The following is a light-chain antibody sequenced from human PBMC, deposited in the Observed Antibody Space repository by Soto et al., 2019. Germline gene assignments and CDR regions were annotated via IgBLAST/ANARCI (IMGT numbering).Light chain of an antibody. J-gene: IGLJ3*02. CDR3: SSYTLRNTLVL. V-gene: IGLV2-14*01. CDR1: SSDVGGYNF. CDR2: EVS. Sequence: QSALTQPASVSGSPGQSITISCTGTSSDVGGYNFVSWYQQHPGKAPRLIIYEVSSRPSGVSYRFSGSKSGNTACLTISGLQAEDEADYYCSSYTLRNTLVLFGGGIKLTVL.